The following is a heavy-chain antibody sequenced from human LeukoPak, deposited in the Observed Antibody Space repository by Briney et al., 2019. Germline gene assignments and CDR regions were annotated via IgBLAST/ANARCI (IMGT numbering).Heavy chain of an antibody. J-gene: IGHJ4*02. CDR3: AKKLKTFGITGSTDY. CDR1: GFTFSRYC. V-gene: IGHV3-7*01. CDR2: IMQDGSEK. D-gene: IGHD1-20*01. Sequence: GGSLRLSCEASGFTFSRYCMTWVRQAPGKGLEWVANIMQDGSEKYYEDSVKGRFTISRDDAKSSLYLQMNSLRAEDTAVYYCAKKLKTFGITGSTDYWGQGTLVTVSS.